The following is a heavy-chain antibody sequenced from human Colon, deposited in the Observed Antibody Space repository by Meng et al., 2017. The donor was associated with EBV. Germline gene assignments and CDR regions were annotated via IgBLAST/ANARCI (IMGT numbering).Heavy chain of an antibody. V-gene: IGHV4-31*03. Sequence: VQLQEAGPGVVKPSQSLSLPCTVSGGAISSGNHYWSWTRQHPGKGLEYIGYIYYSGSTYYNPSLKSRVIISVDTSKNQFSLRLNSVTAADTAVYYCASLYGDSSVWYLDLWGRGTLVTVSS. CDR2: IYYSGST. CDR3: ASLYGDSSVWYLDL. J-gene: IGHJ2*01. D-gene: IGHD4-17*01. CDR1: GGAISSGNHY.